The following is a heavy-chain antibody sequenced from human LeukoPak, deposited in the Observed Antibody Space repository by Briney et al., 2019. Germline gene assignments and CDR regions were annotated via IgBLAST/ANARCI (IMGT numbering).Heavy chain of an antibody. V-gene: IGHV4-59*08. CDR3: ARAGVAGIFDY. Sequence: SETLSLTCTVAGGSISSYYWSWIRQPPGKGLEWIGYIYYSGSTNYNPSLKSRVTISVDTSKNQLSLKLSSVTAADTAVYYCARAGVAGIFDYWGQGTLVTVSS. CDR1: GGSISSYY. D-gene: IGHD6-19*01. J-gene: IGHJ4*02. CDR2: IYYSGST.